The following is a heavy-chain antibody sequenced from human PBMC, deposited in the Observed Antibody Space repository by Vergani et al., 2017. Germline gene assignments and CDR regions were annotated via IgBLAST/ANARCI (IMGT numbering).Heavy chain of an antibody. CDR2: ISGSGGST. V-gene: IGHV3-23*01. CDR1: GFTFSSYA. CDR3: AKVGPYYDSSGYRPCYYYGMDV. Sequence: EVQLLESGGGLVQPGGSLRLSCAASGFTFSSYAMSWVRQAPGKGLEWVSAISGSGGSTYYAASVKGRFTISRDNSKNTLYLQMNSLRAEDTAVYYCAKVGPYYDSSGYRPCYYYGMDVWGQGTTVTVSS. J-gene: IGHJ6*02. D-gene: IGHD3-22*01.